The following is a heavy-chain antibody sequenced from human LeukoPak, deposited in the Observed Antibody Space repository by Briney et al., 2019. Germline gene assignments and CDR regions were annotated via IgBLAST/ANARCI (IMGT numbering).Heavy chain of an antibody. J-gene: IGHJ4*02. D-gene: IGHD6-19*01. CDR1: GFTFSGRW. Sequence: GGSLRLSCAVSGFTSGFTFSGRWMHWVRQAPGKGLVWVSLVKSDGSTNYADSVKGRFTVSRDNAKNTLYLQMNNLRVEDTALYFCHPLGYTSNWGQGTLVTVSS. CDR2: VKSDGST. V-gene: IGHV3-74*01. CDR3: HPLGYTSN.